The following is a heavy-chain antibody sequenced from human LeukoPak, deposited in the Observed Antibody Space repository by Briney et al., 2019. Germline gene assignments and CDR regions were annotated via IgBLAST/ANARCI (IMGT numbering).Heavy chain of an antibody. V-gene: IGHV3-48*01. CDR2: ISSGSTSI. J-gene: IGHJ3*02. CDR1: GFTFSSYS. Sequence: GGSLRLSCVACGFTFSSYSVKWVRQAPGRGVEWISYISSGSTSIFYADSVKGRFTISRDNAKNSLYLQMNSLRAEDTAVYYCARPPDYGDYGIDAFDIWGQGTMVTVSS. CDR3: ARPPDYGDYGIDAFDI. D-gene: IGHD4-17*01.